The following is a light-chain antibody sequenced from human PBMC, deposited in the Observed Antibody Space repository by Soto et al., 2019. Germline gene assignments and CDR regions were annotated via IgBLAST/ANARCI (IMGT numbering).Light chain of an antibody. V-gene: IGLV4-69*01. CDR1: SGHSSYA. CDR3: QTWGTGAWV. CDR2: LNSDGSH. Sequence: QLVLTQSLSASASLGASVKLTCTLSSGHSSYAIAWHQQQPEKGPRYLMKLNSDGSHSKGDGIPDRFSGSSSGAERYLTISSLQSEDEADYYCQTWGTGAWVFGGGTKLTVL. J-gene: IGLJ3*02.